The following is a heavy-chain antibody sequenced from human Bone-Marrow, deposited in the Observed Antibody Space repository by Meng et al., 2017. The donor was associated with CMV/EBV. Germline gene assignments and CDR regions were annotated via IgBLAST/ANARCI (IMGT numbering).Heavy chain of an antibody. J-gene: IGHJ5*02. Sequence: YTFTGYYMHWLRQAPGQGLEWMGWINPNSGGTNYAQKFQGRVTMTRDTSISTAYMELSRLRSDDTAVYYCARDRYCSSTSCSEYWFDPWGQGTLVTVSS. V-gene: IGHV1-2*02. CDR3: ARDRYCSSTSCSEYWFDP. CDR2: INPNSGGT. D-gene: IGHD2-2*01. CDR1: YTFTGYY.